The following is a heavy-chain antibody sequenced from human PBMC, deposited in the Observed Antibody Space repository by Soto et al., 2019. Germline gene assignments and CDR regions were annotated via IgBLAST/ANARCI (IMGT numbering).Heavy chain of an antibody. Sequence: PGGSLRLSCAASGFTFSSYSMNWVRQAPGKGLEWVSYISSGSSTIYYADSVKGRFTISRDNAKNSLYLQMDSLRAEDTAVYYCARDIKNAGSWFDPWGQGTLVTVSS. J-gene: IGHJ5*02. CDR3: ARDIKNAGSWFDP. CDR2: ISSGSSTI. CDR1: GFTFSSYS. D-gene: IGHD3-10*01. V-gene: IGHV3-48*01.